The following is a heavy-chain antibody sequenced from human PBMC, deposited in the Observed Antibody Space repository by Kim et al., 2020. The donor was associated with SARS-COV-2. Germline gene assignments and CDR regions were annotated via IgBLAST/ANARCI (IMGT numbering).Heavy chain of an antibody. Sequence: GGSLRLSCVASGFPFSNYWMSWVRQTPGKGLEWVANIREDGNEKYYVDSVNARFTTSRDNAKNSLYLQMNSLIAEDTAVYHCTRSGGSDLDYWGQGALVTVSS. CDR3: TRSGGSDLDY. V-gene: IGHV3-7*01. CDR1: GFPFSNYW. J-gene: IGHJ4*02. CDR2: IREDGNEK. D-gene: IGHD3-16*01.